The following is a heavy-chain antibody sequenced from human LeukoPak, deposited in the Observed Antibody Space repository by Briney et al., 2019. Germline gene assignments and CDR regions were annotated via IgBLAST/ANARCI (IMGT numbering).Heavy chain of an antibody. CDR2: ISSSSSTI. J-gene: IGHJ4*02. V-gene: IGHV3-48*01. D-gene: IGHD3-22*01. CDR1: GFTFSSYS. CDR3: ARDRDPNYYDSRALGY. Sequence: GGSLRLSCAASGFTFSSYSMNWVRQAPGKGLEWVSYISSSSSTIYYADSVKGRFTISRDNAKNSLYLQMNSLRAEDTAVYYCARDRDPNYYDSRALGYWGQGTLVTVSS.